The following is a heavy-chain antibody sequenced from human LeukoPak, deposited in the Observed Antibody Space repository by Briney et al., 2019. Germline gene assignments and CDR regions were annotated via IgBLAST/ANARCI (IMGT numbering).Heavy chain of an antibody. CDR1: GYTFTGYY. CDR3: AIVVGATTYFDY. CDR2: INPNSGGT. D-gene: IGHD1-26*01. Sequence: ASVKVSCKASGYTFTGYYMHWVRQAPGQGLEWMGWINPNSGGTNYAQKFQGRVTMTEDTSTDTAYMELSSLRSEDTAVYYCAIVVGATTYFDYWGQGTLVTVSS. J-gene: IGHJ4*02. V-gene: IGHV1-2*02.